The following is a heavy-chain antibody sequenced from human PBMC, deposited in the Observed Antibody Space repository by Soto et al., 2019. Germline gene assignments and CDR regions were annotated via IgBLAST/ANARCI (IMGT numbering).Heavy chain of an antibody. Sequence: VGSLRLSVAASGFTFSNYAMSWVRPAPGKGLEWVSTISGSGVSTYYADSVKGRFTISRDNSKNTLYLQMNSLRVEDTAVYYCAKDPRCSDSSCYSYWGQGTLVTVSS. CDR3: AKDPRCSDSSCYSY. CDR2: ISGSGVST. D-gene: IGHD2-15*01. CDR1: GFTFSNYA. J-gene: IGHJ4*02. V-gene: IGHV3-23*01.